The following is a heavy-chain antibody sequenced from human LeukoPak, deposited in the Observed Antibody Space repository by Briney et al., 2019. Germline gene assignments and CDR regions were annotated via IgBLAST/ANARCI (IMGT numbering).Heavy chain of an antibody. V-gene: IGHV3-48*01. CDR1: GFTFSSYG. Sequence: PGGSLRLSCAASGFTFSSYGMTWVRQAPGKGLEWVSYISSSSSTIYYADSVKGRFTISRDNAKNTLYLQMNSLRAEDTAVYYCARDLEEYCSGGSCSLFDYWGQGTLVTVSS. D-gene: IGHD2-15*01. J-gene: IGHJ4*02. CDR3: ARDLEEYCSGGSCSLFDY. CDR2: ISSSSSTI.